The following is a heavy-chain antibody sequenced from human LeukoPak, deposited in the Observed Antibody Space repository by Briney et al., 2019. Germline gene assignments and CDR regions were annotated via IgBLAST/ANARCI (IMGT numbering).Heavy chain of an antibody. D-gene: IGHD3-22*01. V-gene: IGHV3-15*01. CDR3: TTDLPDSSAYPFDY. Sequence: PGGSLRLSCAASGFTFTSAWMSWVRQAPGKGLEWVALIKSKTDGGTTHYAVLVKGRVTISRDDSENTLYLQMNSLKTEDPAVYYCTTDLPDSSAYPFDYWGQGTLVTVSS. J-gene: IGHJ4*02. CDR2: IKSKTDGGTT. CDR1: GFTFTSAW.